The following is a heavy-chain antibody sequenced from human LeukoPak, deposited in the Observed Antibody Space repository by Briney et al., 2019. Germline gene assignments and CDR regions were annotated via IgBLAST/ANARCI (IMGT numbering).Heavy chain of an antibody. Sequence: GGSLRLSCAASGFTFSDYYMSWIRQAPGKGLEWVANIKQDGSEKYYVDSVKGRFTISRDNAKNSLYLQMNSLRAEDTAVYYCARDRRLLDYWGQGTLVTVSS. V-gene: IGHV3-7*01. CDR2: IKQDGSEK. CDR3: ARDRRLLDY. J-gene: IGHJ4*02. CDR1: GFTFSDYY.